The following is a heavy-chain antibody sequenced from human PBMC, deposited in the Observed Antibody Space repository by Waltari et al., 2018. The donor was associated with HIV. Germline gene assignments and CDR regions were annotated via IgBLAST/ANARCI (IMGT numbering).Heavy chain of an antibody. V-gene: IGHV3-11*01. CDR2: ISRSGNRT. CDR3: ARGRQWLAFDF. Sequence: QMQLVESGGRLVKPGGSLRLSCAASGFAFTDPYMTWVRQPPGKGLEFVAYISRSGNRTYYADSVRGRFNISRDNAAKFLYLQMDSLRVDDTATYYCARGRQWLAFDFCGQGNVVAVSS. D-gene: IGHD6-19*01. CDR1: GFAFTDPY. J-gene: IGHJ4*02.